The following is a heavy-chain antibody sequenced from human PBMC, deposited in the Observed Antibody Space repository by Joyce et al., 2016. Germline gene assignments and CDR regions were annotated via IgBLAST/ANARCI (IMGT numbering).Heavy chain of an antibody. CDR2: INNSGVT. CDR1: GGPFRVFF. D-gene: IGHD6-19*01. J-gene: IGHJ4*02. CDR3: ARSQWLAPLMY. V-gene: IGHV4-34*01. Sequence: QVQLQQWGAGLLKPSETLSLTCAVSGGPFRVFFWTWVRQPPGKGLEWIGDINNSGVTNYNPSLKTRVTFSVDTSKNQFSLKLTSLSAADTAVDYCARSQWLAPLMYWGQGTPVTVSS.